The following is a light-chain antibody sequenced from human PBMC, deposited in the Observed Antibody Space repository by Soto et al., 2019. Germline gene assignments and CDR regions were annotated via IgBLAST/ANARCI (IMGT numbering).Light chain of an antibody. CDR1: SSDVGGYNY. CDR3: SSYTSSCTVV. Sequence: QSALTQPASVSGSPGQSITISCTGSSSDVGGYNYVSWYHHHPGKAPKLMIYDVINRPSGVSNRFSGSKSDNTASLTISGLQSEDEADYYCSSYTSSCTVVFGGGTKLTVL. V-gene: IGLV2-14*03. CDR2: DVI. J-gene: IGLJ3*02.